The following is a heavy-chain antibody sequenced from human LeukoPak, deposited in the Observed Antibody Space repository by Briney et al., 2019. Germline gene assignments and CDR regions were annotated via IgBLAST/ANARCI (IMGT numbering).Heavy chain of an antibody. CDR3: ARDKYGAYFDS. V-gene: IGHV3-7*04. CDR2: IKPDGSEK. D-gene: IGHD4-17*01. Sequence: GGSLRLSCAASGFTFSSYWMDWVRQAPGKGLEWVANIKPDGSEKYYVDSVKGRFTISRDNAKNSLYLQMNSLRVEDAAVYYCARDKYGAYFDSWGQGTLVTVSS. J-gene: IGHJ4*02. CDR1: GFTFSSYW.